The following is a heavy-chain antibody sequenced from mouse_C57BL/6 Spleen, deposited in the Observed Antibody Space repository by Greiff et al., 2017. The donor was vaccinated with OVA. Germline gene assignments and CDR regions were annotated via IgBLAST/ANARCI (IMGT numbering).Heavy chain of an antibody. CDR2: IYPRDGST. CDR3: ASPYYSNYYFDY. J-gene: IGHJ2*01. D-gene: IGHD2-5*01. CDR1: GYTFTDHT. V-gene: IGHV1-78*01. Sequence: QVQLKQSDAELVKPGASVKISCKASGYTFTDHTIHWMKQRPEQGLEWIGYIYPRDGSTKYNEKFKGKATLTADKSSSTAYMQLNSLTSADSAVYFCASPYYSNYYFDYWGQGTTLTVSS.